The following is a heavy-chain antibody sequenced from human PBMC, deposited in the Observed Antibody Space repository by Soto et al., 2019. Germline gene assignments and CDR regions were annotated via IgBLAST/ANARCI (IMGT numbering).Heavy chain of an antibody. J-gene: IGHJ6*02. CDR3: AKGRSYYYYYGVDV. CDR2: IDSGGST. Sequence: GGSLRLSCAASGFTVSSNYMSWVRQTPGKVVEVVSIIDSGGSTYYADSVKGRFTISRDNSKSTLYLQMNSLRAEDTALYYCAKGRSYYYYYGVDVWGQGTTVTVSS. CDR1: GFTVSSNY. V-gene: IGHV3-53*01.